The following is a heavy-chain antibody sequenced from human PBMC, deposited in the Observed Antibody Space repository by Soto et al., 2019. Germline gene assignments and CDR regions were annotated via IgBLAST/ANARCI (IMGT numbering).Heavy chain of an antibody. CDR1: GYSFTSYW. D-gene: IGHD1-26*01. CDR2: IYPGDSDT. J-gene: IGHJ6*04. CDR3: ARNGQELTYGMDV. V-gene: IGHV5-51*01. Sequence: ETQKVSCKGSGYSFTSYWIGWVRQMPGKGLEWMGIIYPGDSDTRYRPSFQGQVTISADKSISTAYLQWSSLKASDTAIYYCARNGQELTYGMDVWGKGTTVTVSA.